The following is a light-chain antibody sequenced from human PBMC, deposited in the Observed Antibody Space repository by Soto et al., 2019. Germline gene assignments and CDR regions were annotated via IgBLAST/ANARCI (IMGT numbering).Light chain of an antibody. Sequence: QSALTQPASVSGSPGQSITISCAGTSSDVGAYKYVSWYQQNPGKAPQLIIYEVSSRPSGVSNRFSGSKSGNTASLTISGLQAEDEADYYCSSFTSATTLCVFGSGTKVTVL. CDR3: SSFTSATTLCV. CDR1: SSDVGAYKY. V-gene: IGLV2-14*01. J-gene: IGLJ1*01. CDR2: EVS.